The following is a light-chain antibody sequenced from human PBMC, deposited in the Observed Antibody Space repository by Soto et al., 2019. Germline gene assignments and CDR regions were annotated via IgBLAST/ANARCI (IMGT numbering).Light chain of an antibody. CDR3: QQYNNWPPTWT. V-gene: IGKV3-15*01. Sequence: EVVITQSPATLSVSPGERATLSCRASQSVSSKLAWYQQKPGQAPRLLIHGASTRATGIPARFSGSGSGTEFTLTISSLQSEDFVVYYCQQYNNWPPTWTFGQGTKVDIK. CDR1: QSVSSK. J-gene: IGKJ1*01. CDR2: GAS.